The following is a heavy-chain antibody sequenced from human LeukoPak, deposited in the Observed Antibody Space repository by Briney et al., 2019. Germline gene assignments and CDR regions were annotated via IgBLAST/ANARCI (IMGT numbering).Heavy chain of an antibody. CDR3: ARGDYYDSKLGNFDY. V-gene: IGHV4-34*01. CDR2: INHSGST. J-gene: IGHJ4*02. CDR1: GGSFSGYY. D-gene: IGHD3-22*01. Sequence: SETLSLTCAVYGGSFSGYYWSWIRQPPGKGLEWIGEINHSGSTNYNPSLKSRVTISVDTSKNQFSLKLSSATAADTAVYYCARGDYYDSKLGNFDYWGQGTLVTVSS.